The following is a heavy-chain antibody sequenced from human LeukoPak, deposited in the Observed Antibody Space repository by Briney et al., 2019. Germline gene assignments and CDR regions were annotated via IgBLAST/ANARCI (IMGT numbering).Heavy chain of an antibody. V-gene: IGHV3-53*01. CDR3: ARDSYSGSYYFDY. D-gene: IGHD1-26*01. CDR1: GFTVSRNY. J-gene: IGHJ4*02. CDR2: IYSGGST. Sequence: GGSLRLSCAASGFTVSRNYMSWVRQAPGKGLEWVSVIYSGGSTYYADSVKGRFTISRDNSKNTLYLQTNSLRAEDTAVYYCARDSYSGSYYFDYWGQGTLVTVSS.